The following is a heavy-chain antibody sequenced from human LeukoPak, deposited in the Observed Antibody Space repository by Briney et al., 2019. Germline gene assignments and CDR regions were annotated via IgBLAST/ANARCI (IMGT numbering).Heavy chain of an antibody. J-gene: IGHJ4*02. D-gene: IGHD5-18*01. CDR1: GFTFSSYS. V-gene: IGHV3-21*01. Sequence: GGSLRLSCAASGFTFSSYSMNWVRQAPGKGLEWVSSISTSSRYIYYTDSVKGRFTISRDNSKNTLYLQMNSLRAEDTAVYYCAREGYSYGSAFDYWGQGTLVTVSS. CDR3: AREGYSYGSAFDY. CDR2: ISTSSRYI.